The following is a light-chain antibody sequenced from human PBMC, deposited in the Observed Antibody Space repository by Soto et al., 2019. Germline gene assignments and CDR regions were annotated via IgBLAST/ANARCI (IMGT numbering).Light chain of an antibody. Sequence: EIVLTQSPGTLSLSPGERATLSCRASQSVSSSYLAWYQQKPGQAPRLLIYGASSRTTGITDRFSGSGSGTDFTVTISRLEPEDFAVYYCQQYGSSPLYTFGQGTMLEIK. CDR2: GAS. CDR1: QSVSSSY. J-gene: IGKJ2*01. CDR3: QQYGSSPLYT. V-gene: IGKV3-20*01.